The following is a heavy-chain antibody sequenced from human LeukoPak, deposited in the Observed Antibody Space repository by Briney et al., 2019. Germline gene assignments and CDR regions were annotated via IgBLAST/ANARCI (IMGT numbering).Heavy chain of an antibody. CDR1: GGTFTAYY. CDR3: ARGRASLTAWFVP. D-gene: IGHD1-20*01. CDR2: IDPNSGAT. V-gene: IGHV1-2*02. Sequence: GASVKVSCKASGGTFTAYYMHWVRQAPGQGLEWMGWIDPNSGATDSAQKFQGRVTVTRDTSINTVYMELSRLTSDDTAVYYCARGRASLTAWFVPWGQGTLVTVSS. J-gene: IGHJ5*02.